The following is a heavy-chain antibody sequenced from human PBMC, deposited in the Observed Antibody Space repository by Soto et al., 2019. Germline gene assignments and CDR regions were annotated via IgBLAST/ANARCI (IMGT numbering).Heavy chain of an antibody. D-gene: IGHD6-19*01. CDR1: GFTFNTYG. J-gene: IGHJ6*02. V-gene: IGHV3-33*01. Sequence: PGGSLSLSCAASGFTFNTYGFNWVRQAPGKGLEWVAVIWYDGNTKYYADSVKGRFTISRDNLKNTLYLQMNSLTAEDTAVYYCARPLVAPVAGPYYYGMDVWGQGTTVTVSS. CDR3: ARPLVAPVAGPYYYGMDV. CDR2: IWYDGNTK.